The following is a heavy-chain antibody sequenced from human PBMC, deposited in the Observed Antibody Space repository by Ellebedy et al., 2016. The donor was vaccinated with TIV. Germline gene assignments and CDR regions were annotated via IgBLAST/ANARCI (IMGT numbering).Heavy chain of an antibody. D-gene: IGHD4-17*01. CDR2: IYYSGST. CDR3: ARRQAYGDYEYALDI. CDR1: GGSISNYY. V-gene: IGHV4-59*01. Sequence: MPSETLSLTCTVSGGSISNYYWSWVRQPPGKGLEWIGYIYYSGSTNYNPSLKSRVTISVDTSKNQFSLKLSSVTAADTAVYYCARRQAYGDYEYALDIWGQGTKVTVSS. J-gene: IGHJ3*02.